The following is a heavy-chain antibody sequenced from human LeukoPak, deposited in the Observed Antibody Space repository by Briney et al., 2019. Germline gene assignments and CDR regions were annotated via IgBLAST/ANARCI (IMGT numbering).Heavy chain of an antibody. Sequence: GGTLRLSCAASGYSFRSDGMSWVRQAPGKGLEWVSGILGGAGSTYYADSVKGRFTIARDNSKNTLYLRMNSLRAEDTAVYYCATPVPHGSDPSLYYYYMDVWGKGTTVTISS. J-gene: IGHJ6*03. D-gene: IGHD3-10*01. V-gene: IGHV3-23*01. CDR3: ATPVPHGSDPSLYYYYMDV. CDR1: GYSFRSDG. CDR2: ILGGAGST.